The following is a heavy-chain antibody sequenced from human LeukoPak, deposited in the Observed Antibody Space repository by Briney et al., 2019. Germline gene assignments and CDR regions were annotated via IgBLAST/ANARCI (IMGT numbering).Heavy chain of an antibody. CDR1: GGTFSSYA. CDR2: IIPIFGTA. CDR3: ARGSRGYDFWSGYYGGFDY. V-gene: IGHV1-69*13. Sequence: ATVKVSCKASGGTFSSYAISWVRQAPGQGLEWMGGIIPIFGTANYAQKFQGRVTITADESTSTAYMELSSLRSEDTAVYYCARGSRGYDFWSGYYGGFDYWGQGTLVTVSS. J-gene: IGHJ4*02. D-gene: IGHD3-3*01.